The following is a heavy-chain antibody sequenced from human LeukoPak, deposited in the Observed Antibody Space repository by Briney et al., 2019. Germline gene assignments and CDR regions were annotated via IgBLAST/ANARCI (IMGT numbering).Heavy chain of an antibody. V-gene: IGHV4-59*01. J-gene: IGHJ4*02. CDR3: ARVKAYNWNEGINYFDY. CDR1: SGSIGSYY. Sequence: SETLSLTCTVSSGSIGSYYLSWIRQPPGKGLEWIGYIYYSGSTNYNPSLKSRVTISVDTCKSNFSLKLSSVPAADKVLYYCARVKAYNWNEGINYFDYWGQGTLVTVSS. D-gene: IGHD1-1*01. CDR2: IYYSGST.